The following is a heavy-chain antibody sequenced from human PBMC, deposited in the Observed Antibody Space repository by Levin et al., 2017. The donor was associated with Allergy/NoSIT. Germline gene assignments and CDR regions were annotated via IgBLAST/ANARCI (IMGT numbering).Heavy chain of an antibody. J-gene: IGHJ5*02. D-gene: IGHD6-13*01. V-gene: IGHV3-30-3*01. CDR3: ASFGYSSSWYGVGGPGDFDP. CDR2: ISYDGSNK. Sequence: GGSLRLSCAASGFTFSSYAMHWVRQAPGKGLEWVAVISYDGSNKYYADSVKGRFTISRDNSKNTLYLQMNSLRAEDTAVYYCASFGYSSSWYGVGGPGDFDPWGQGTLVTVSS. CDR1: GFTFSSYA.